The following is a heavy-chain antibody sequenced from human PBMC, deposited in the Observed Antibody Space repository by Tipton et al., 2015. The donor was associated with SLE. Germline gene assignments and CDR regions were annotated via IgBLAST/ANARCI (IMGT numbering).Heavy chain of an antibody. J-gene: IGHJ6*03. CDR3: ARELAGQLVRYYYYYMDV. V-gene: IGHV1-46*01. CDR1: GYTFTRYY. Sequence: QLVQSGAEVKKPGASVKVSCKASGYTFTRYYMHWVRQAPGQGLEWMGIINPSGGSTSYAQKFQGRVTMTRDTSTSTVYMELSSLRSEDTAVYYCARELAGQLVRYYYYYMDVWGKGTTVTVSS. D-gene: IGHD6-13*01. CDR2: INPSGGST.